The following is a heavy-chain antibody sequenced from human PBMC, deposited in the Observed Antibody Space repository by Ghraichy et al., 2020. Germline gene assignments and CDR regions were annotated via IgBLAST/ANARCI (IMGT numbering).Heavy chain of an antibody. Sequence: GGSLRLSCAASGFTFSSYAMSWVRQAPGKGLEWVSAISGSGGSTYYADSVKGRFTISRDNSKNTLYLQMNSLRAEDTAVYYCAKDRVVVVPAAPGGFDPWGQGTLVTVSS. D-gene: IGHD2-2*01. CDR3: AKDRVVVVPAAPGGFDP. CDR1: GFTFSSYA. CDR2: ISGSGGST. V-gene: IGHV3-23*01. J-gene: IGHJ5*02.